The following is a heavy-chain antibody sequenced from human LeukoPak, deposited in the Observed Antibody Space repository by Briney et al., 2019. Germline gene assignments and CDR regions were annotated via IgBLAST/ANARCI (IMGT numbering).Heavy chain of an antibody. CDR1: GYTFTSYA. Sequence: GASVKVSCKASGYTFTSYAMHWVRQAPGQRLEWMGWINTGNGNTKYSQNFQGRVTITRDTSASTAYMDLSRLRSEDTAVYYCARDESYAVYWGQGTLVTVSS. V-gene: IGHV1-3*04. D-gene: IGHD3-10*01. CDR2: INTGNGNT. CDR3: ARDESYAVY. J-gene: IGHJ4*02.